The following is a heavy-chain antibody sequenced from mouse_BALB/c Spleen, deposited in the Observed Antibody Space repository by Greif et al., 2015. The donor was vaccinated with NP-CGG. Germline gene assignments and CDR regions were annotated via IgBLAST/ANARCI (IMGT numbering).Heavy chain of an antibody. Sequence: GSELVRPGASVKLSCKASGYTFTSYWMHWVKQRPGQGLEWIGNIYPGSGSTNYDEKFKSKATLTVDTSSSTAYMQLSSLTSEDSAVYYCTRSRGYYDYDWFAYWGQGTLVTVSA. V-gene: IGHV1S22*01. J-gene: IGHJ3*01. CDR2: IYPGSGST. CDR3: TRSRGYYDYDWFAY. CDR1: GYTFTSYW. D-gene: IGHD2-4*01.